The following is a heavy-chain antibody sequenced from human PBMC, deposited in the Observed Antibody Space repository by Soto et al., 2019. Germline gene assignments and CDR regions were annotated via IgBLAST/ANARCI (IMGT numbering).Heavy chain of an antibody. D-gene: IGHD2-15*01. CDR2: INAGNGNT. CDR3: LGFCSGGSCYSRGY. J-gene: IGHJ4*02. V-gene: IGHV1-3*01. Sequence: QVQLVQSGAEVKKPGASVKVSCKASGYSFTSHAMHWVRQAPGQRLEWMGWINAGNGNTKYSQKFQGRVTITRDTSASTASMELSSLRSDDTAVYYCLGFCSGGSCYSRGYWGQGTLVTVSS. CDR1: GYSFTSHA.